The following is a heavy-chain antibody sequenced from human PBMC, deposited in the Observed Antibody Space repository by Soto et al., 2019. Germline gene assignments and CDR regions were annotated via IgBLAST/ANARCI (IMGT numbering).Heavy chain of an antibody. V-gene: IGHV1-2*04. CDR1: GYTFTGYY. Sequence: ASVKVSFKASGYTFTGYYMHWVRQAPGQGLEWMGWINPNSGGTNYAQKFQGWVAMTRDTSISTAYMELSRLRSDDTAVDYCASGLGVNAFDIWGQGTMVTVSS. J-gene: IGHJ3*02. D-gene: IGHD2-21*01. CDR3: ASGLGVNAFDI. CDR2: INPNSGGT.